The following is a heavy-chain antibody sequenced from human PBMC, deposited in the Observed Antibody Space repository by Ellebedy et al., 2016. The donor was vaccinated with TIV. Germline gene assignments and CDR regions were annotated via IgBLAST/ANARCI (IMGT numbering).Heavy chain of an antibody. J-gene: IGHJ6*02. D-gene: IGHD1-7*01. CDR2: LRPSDGAT. V-gene: IGHV1-2*02. CDR1: GYTFTDYY. Sequence: ASVKVSCKASGYTFTDYYIHWVRQAPGQVPEWMGWLRPSDGATKYAQKFQGRVTMTRDTSISTAYMELNSLISDDTAIYFCARVRNWNYPGGMDVWGQGTTVTVSS. CDR3: ARVRNWNYPGGMDV.